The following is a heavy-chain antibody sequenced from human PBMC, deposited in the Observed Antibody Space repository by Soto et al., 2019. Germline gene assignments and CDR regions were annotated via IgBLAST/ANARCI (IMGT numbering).Heavy chain of an antibody. V-gene: IGHV3-30*18. D-gene: IGHD3-10*01. CDR3: AKDRPDKGFGEFIGYFDY. J-gene: IGHJ4*02. CDR1: GFTFSSYG. Sequence: GGSLRLSCAASGFTFSSYGMHWVRQAPGKGLEWVAVISYDGSNKYYADSVKGRFTISRDNSKNTLYLQMNSLRAEDTAVYYCAKDRPDKGFGEFIGYFDYWGQGTLVTVSS. CDR2: ISYDGSNK.